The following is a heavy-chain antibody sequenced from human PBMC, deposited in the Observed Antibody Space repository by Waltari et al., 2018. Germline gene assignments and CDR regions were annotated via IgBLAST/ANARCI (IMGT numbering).Heavy chain of an antibody. V-gene: IGHV4-31*03. J-gene: IGHJ6*02. CDR2: IYYSGST. CDR3: ARDNRDYGDYYYYGMDV. CDR1: GGSISSGGSY. Sequence: QVQLQESGPGLVKPSQTLSLTCTVSGGSISSGGSYWSWIRQHPGKGLEWIGYIYYSGSTYYNPSLKSRVTISVDTSKNQFSLKLSSVTAADTAVYYCARDNRDYGDYYYYGMDVWGQGTTVTVSS. D-gene: IGHD4-17*01.